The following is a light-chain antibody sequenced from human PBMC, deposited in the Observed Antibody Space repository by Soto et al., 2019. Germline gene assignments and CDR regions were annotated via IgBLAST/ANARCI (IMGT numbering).Light chain of an antibody. V-gene: IGKV3-15*01. CDR1: QSVGNH. Sequence: EIVMTQSPATLSVSPGERATLSCRASQSVGNHLAWYQQKPCQAPRLLIYGASNRATGIPARFSGSGSGTEFALTISSLQSQDFALYYCQQYKNWPPITFGQGTRVEIK. CDR3: QQYKNWPPIT. CDR2: GAS. J-gene: IGKJ5*01.